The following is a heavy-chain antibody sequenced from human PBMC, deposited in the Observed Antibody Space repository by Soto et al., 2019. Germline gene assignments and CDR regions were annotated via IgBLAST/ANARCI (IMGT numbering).Heavy chain of an antibody. Sequence: PSETLSLTCTVSGGSISSGGYYWSWIRQHPGKGLEWIGYIYYSGSTYYNPSLKSRVTISVDTSKNQFSLKLSSVTAADTAVYYCAREVQSILYPPWFDPWGQGTLVTVSS. J-gene: IGHJ5*02. CDR1: GGSISSGGYY. CDR3: AREVQSILYPPWFDP. D-gene: IGHD2-8*01. CDR2: IYYSGST. V-gene: IGHV4-31*03.